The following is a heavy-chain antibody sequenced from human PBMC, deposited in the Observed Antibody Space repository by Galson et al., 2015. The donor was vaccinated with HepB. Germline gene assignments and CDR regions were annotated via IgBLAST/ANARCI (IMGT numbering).Heavy chain of an antibody. J-gene: IGHJ4*02. D-gene: IGHD1-14*01. CDR1: GYTFTGYY. CDR2: INPSTGDT. V-gene: IGHV1-2*02. CDR3: ARGGSRTSGPFDS. Sequence: SCKASGYTFTGYYMYWVRQAPGQGLEWMGWINPSTGDTKYAQKFQGRVTMTRDTSISTAYMELSRLRSDDTAVYYCARGGSRTSGPFDSWGQGALATVSS.